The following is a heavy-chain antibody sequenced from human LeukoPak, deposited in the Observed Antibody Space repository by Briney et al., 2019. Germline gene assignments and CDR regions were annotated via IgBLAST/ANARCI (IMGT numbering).Heavy chain of an antibody. J-gene: IGHJ4*02. D-gene: IGHD6-6*01. CDR1: GFTFSSYG. CDR3: AKSGDSSSSGVNFDY. V-gene: IGHV3-30*18. CDR2: ISHDGSNK. Sequence: PGRSLRLSCAASGFTFSSYGMHWVRQAPGKGLEWVAVISHDGSNKYYADSVKGRFTISRDNSKNTLYLQMNSLRAEDTAVYYCAKSGDSSSSGVNFDYWGQGTLVTVSS.